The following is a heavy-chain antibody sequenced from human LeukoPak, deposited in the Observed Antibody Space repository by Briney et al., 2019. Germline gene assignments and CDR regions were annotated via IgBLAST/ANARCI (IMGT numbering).Heavy chain of an antibody. CDR1: GYTFTSYG. J-gene: IGHJ4*02. CDR2: ISAYNGNT. V-gene: IGHV1-18*01. CDR3: ARDSRFYYDCSGYTFDY. D-gene: IGHD3-22*01. Sequence: ASQKVSCKASGYTFTSYGISWVRQAPGQGLEWMGWISAYNGNTNYAQKLQGRVTMTTDTSTSTAYMELRSLRSNDTAVYDWARDSRFYYDCSGYTFDYWGQGTLVTVSS.